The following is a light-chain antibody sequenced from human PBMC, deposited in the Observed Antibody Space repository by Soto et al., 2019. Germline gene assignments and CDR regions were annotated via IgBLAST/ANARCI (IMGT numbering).Light chain of an antibody. Sequence: DIQMTQSPSTLSASVGDRVTITCRASQNIITWLAWFQQKPGKAPKLLIYKASSLESGVPSRFSGSGSETEFSLTISSLQPDDFATYYCQQYSSFPTFGQGTKVEIK. CDR2: KAS. CDR3: QQYSSFPT. CDR1: QNIITW. J-gene: IGKJ1*01. V-gene: IGKV1-5*03.